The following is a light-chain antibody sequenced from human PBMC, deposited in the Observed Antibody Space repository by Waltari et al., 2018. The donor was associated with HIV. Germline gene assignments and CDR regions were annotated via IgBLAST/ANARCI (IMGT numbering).Light chain of an antibody. CDR1: QGITNA. CDR3: QQFQTFPLT. CDR2: EAS. Sequence: AIQLTQSPSSLSASVGDRVTITCRTSQGITNAIAWYQQRPRKPPKLLIYEASNLDSGVPSRFSGSGSGTDFTLTISSLQPEDFATYYCQQFQTFPLTFGGGTNIEIK. V-gene: IGKV1-13*02. J-gene: IGKJ4*01.